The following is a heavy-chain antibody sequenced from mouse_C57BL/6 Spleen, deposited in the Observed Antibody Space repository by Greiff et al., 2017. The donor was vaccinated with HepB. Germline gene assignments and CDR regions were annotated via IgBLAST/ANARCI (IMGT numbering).Heavy chain of an antibody. V-gene: IGHV3-6*01. J-gene: IGHJ3*01. D-gene: IGHD2-3*01. CDR2: ISYDGSN. CDR3: ASPSYDGYYAWFAY. CDR1: GYSITSGYY. Sequence: VQLKESGPGLVKPSQSLSLTCSVTGYSITSGYYWNWIRQFPGNKLEWMGYISYDGSNNYNPSLKNRISITRDTSKNQFFLKLNSVTTEDTATYYCASPSYDGYYAWFAYWGQGTLVTVSA.